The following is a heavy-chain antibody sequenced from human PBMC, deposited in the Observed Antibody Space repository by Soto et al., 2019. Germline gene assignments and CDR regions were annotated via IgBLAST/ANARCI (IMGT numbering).Heavy chain of an antibody. CDR1: GNTFTNYY. CDR2: INPSGGHT. V-gene: IGHV1-46*01. CDR3: VRGGHVVVVTAAFDY. Sequence: GASVKVSCKASGNTFTNYYIHWVRQAPGQGLEWMGTINPSGGHTTYSQNFLGRVTMTRDTSTSTLYMELTSLTSDDTAVYYCVRGGHVVVVTAAFDYWGQATLVTVSS. J-gene: IGHJ4*02. D-gene: IGHD2-21*02.